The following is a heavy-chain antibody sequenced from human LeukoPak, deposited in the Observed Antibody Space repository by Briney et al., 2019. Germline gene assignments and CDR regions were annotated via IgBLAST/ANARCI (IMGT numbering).Heavy chain of an antibody. D-gene: IGHD3-10*01. Sequence: PGGSLRLSCAASGFTFSSYAMHWVRQAPGKGLEWVAVISYDGSNKYYADSVKGRFTISRDNSKNTLYLQMNSLRAEDTAVYYCARGDPLNYYYGSGSYYRPIGYVMDVWGQGTTVTVSS. CDR3: ARGDPLNYYYGSGSYYRPIGYVMDV. V-gene: IGHV3-30-3*01. CDR2: ISYDGSNK. J-gene: IGHJ6*02. CDR1: GFTFSSYA.